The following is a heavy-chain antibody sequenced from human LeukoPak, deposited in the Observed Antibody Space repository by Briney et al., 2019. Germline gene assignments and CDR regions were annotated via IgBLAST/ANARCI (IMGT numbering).Heavy chain of an antibody. J-gene: IGHJ5*02. V-gene: IGHV6-1*01. Sequence: SQTLSLTCAISGDSVSSNSAAWNWIRQSPSRGLEWLGRTYYRSKWYNDYAVSVKSRITINPDTSKNQFSPQPNSVTPEDTAVYYCARGGITGTTGWFDPWGQGTLVTVSS. CDR3: ARGGITGTTGWFDP. CDR2: TYYRSKWYN. D-gene: IGHD1-7*01. CDR1: GDSVSSNSAA.